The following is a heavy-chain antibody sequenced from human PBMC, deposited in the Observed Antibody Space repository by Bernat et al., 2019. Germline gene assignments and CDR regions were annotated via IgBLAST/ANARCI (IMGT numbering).Heavy chain of an antibody. V-gene: IGHV3-48*01. CDR2: ISSSSTI. CDR1: GFTFSSYS. J-gene: IGHJ4*02. Sequence: EVQLVESGGGLVQPGGSLRLSCAASGFTFSSYSMNWVRQAPGKGLEWVSYISSSSTIYYADSVKGRFTISRDNAKNSLYLQMNSLRAEDTAVYYCAKDLADYGDYAIEFDYWGQGTLVTVSS. D-gene: IGHD4-17*01. CDR3: AKDLADYGDYAIEFDY.